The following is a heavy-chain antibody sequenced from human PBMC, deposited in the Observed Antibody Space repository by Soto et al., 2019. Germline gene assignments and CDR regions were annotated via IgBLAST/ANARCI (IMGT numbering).Heavy chain of an antibody. J-gene: IGHJ4*02. V-gene: IGHV1-69*13. D-gene: IGHD4-17*01. CDR1: GGTFSSYA. Sequence: GASVKVSCKXSGGTFSSYAISWVRQAPGQGLEWMGGIIPIFGTANYAQKFQGRVTITADESTSTAYMELSSLRSEDTAVYYCASGGMTTHDYWGQGTLVTVSS. CDR2: IIPIFGTA. CDR3: ASGGMTTHDY.